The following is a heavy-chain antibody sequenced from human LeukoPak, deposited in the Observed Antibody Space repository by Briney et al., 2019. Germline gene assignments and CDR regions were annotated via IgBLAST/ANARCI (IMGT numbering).Heavy chain of an antibody. Sequence: PSETLSLTCTVSGGSISSGSYYWTWLRPPAGKGLEWIGHLYTSGTTDYNPSLQSRVTISAYTSKHQFSLRLTSVTAADTAVYYCARAGGSVGWYGTIDSWGQGTLVTVSS. V-gene: IGHV4-61*09. CDR2: LYTSGTT. CDR3: ARAGGSVGWYGTIDS. CDR1: GGSISSGSYY. D-gene: IGHD6-19*01. J-gene: IGHJ4*02.